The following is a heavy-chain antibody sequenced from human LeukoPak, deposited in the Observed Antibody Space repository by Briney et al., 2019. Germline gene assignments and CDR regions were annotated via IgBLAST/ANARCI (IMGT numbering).Heavy chain of an antibody. Sequence: ASVKVSCKASGYTFTSYSINWVRQAPGQGLEWMGWINPNSGGTNYAQKFQGRVTMTRDTSISTAYMELSRLRSDDTAVYYCARDIVMVTYWFDPWGQGTLVTVSS. CDR2: INPNSGGT. D-gene: IGHD5-18*01. CDR3: ARDIVMVTYWFDP. V-gene: IGHV1-2*02. J-gene: IGHJ5*02. CDR1: GYTFTSYS.